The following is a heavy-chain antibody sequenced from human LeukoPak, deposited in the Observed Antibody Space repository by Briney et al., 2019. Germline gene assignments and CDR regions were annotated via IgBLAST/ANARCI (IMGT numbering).Heavy chain of an antibody. V-gene: IGHV1-18*01. J-gene: IGHJ4*02. CDR1: GYTFTSYG. D-gene: IGHD5-24*01. Sequence: ASVKVSCKASGYTFTSYGISWVRQAPGQGLEWMGWISAYNGNTNYAQKLQGRVTMTTDTSTSTAYMELRSLRSDDTAVYYCARVATEMAGDPLSSDYWGQGTLVTVSS. CDR3: ARVATEMAGDPLSSDY. CDR2: ISAYNGNT.